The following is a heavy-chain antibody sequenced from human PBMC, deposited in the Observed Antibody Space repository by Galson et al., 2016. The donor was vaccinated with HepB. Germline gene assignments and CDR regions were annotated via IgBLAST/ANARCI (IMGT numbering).Heavy chain of an antibody. CDR2: ILTFNGKT. J-gene: IGHJ6*03. V-gene: IGHV1-18*04. CDR3: ARGVGGVGDYSEGYYYHYYMDV. D-gene: IGHD3-16*01. CDR1: GYMFISYG. Sequence: SVKVSCKASGYMFISYGISWVRQAPGQGLEWMGWILTFNGKTDFARKFQGRVTMTTDTSTNTALMDLRSLRSDDTAGYYCARGVGGVGDYSEGYYYHYYMDVWGTGTTVTVTS.